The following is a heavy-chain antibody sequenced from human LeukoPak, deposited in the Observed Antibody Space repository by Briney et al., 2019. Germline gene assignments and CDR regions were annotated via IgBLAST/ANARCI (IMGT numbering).Heavy chain of an antibody. CDR3: AKDGN. J-gene: IGHJ4*02. Sequence: GRSLRLSCAASGFIFDDYAMHWVRQAPGKGLEWVSGISWNSGSIGYADSVKGRFTISRDNAKNSLYLQMNSQRAEDTALYYCAKDGNWGQGTLVTVSS. CDR1: GFIFDDYA. CDR2: ISWNSGSI. V-gene: IGHV3-9*01.